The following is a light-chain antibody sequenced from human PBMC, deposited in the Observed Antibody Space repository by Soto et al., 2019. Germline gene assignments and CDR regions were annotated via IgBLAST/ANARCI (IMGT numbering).Light chain of an antibody. Sequence: QSVLTQPASVSGSPGQSITISCTGTSSDVGGYNFVSWYQQHPAKAPKLMIYEVSHRPSGVSSRFSGSQSGNTASLTISGLQAEDEADYYCSSYTSSSTLVFGGGTQLTV. CDR3: SSYTSSSTLV. V-gene: IGLV2-14*01. CDR1: SSDVGGYNF. J-gene: IGLJ2*01. CDR2: EVS.